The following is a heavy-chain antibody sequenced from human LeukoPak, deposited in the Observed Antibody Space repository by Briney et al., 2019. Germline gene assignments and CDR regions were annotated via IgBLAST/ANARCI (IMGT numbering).Heavy chain of an antibody. J-gene: IGHJ6*03. CDR3: ASTTGEDYTSRYYYYMDV. V-gene: IGHV3-30-3*01. CDR1: GFTFSSYA. D-gene: IGHD4-11*01. Sequence: GRSLRLSCAASGFTFSSYAMHWVRQAPGKGLEWVAVISYDGSNKYYADSVKGRFTISRDNSKNTLYLQMNSLRAEDTAVYYCASTTGEDYTSRYYYYMDVWGKGTTVTVSS. CDR2: ISYDGSNK.